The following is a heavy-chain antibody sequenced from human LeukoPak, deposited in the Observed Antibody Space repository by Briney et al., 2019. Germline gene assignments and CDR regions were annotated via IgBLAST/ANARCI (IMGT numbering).Heavy chain of an antibody. CDR2: ISGSGGST. D-gene: IGHD2-21*02. CDR1: GFTFSSHA. CDR3: AKEQFIVVVTAILDY. V-gene: IGHV3-23*01. Sequence: PGGSLRLSCAASGFTFSSHAMSWVRQAPGKGLEWVSAISGSGGSTYYADSVKGRFTISRDNSKNTLYLQMNSLRAEDTAVYYCAKEQFIVVVTAILDYWGQGTLVTVSS. J-gene: IGHJ4*02.